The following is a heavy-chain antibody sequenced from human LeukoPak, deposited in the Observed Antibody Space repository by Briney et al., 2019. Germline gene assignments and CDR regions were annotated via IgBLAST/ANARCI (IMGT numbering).Heavy chain of an antibody. CDR2: ISSNGGSA. CDR1: GFTFSSYS. D-gene: IGHD5-24*01. J-gene: IGHJ4*02. CDR3: VKRRDGYFED. Sequence: GGSLRLSCSASGFTFSSYSMDWVRQAPGKGLEYVSAISSNGGSAYYADSVKGRVTVSRDNSKNTLYLQMGSLRAEDTAVYYCVKRRDGYFEDSGQGTLVTVSA. V-gene: IGHV3-64D*09.